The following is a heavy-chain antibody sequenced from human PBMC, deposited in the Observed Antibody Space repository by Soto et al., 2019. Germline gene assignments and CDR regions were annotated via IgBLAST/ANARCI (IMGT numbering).Heavy chain of an antibody. CDR2: ISYDGSYK. J-gene: IGHJ4*02. V-gene: IGHV3-30-3*01. CDR1: GFTFSNYA. CDR3: ARGITMVRGLIIDYFDY. Sequence: QVQLVESGGGVVQPGRSLRLSCAASGFTFSNYAMHWVRQAPGKGLEWVAVISYDGSYKYYADSVKGRFTISRDNSKNTLYLQMNSLRAEDTAVYYCARGITMVRGLIIDYFDYWGQGTLVTVSS. D-gene: IGHD3-10*01.